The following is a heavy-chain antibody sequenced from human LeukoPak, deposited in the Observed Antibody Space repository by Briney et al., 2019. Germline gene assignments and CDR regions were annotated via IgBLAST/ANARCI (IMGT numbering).Heavy chain of an antibody. Sequence: ASLKVSCKAFGHTLKDLSIHWVRPAPGKGLEWLGGFDPEDDERMYAPKFQGRVTVTEDNSIDTAYMELTSLSSDDTGVYYCSTETAGNYWGQGTLVTVSS. J-gene: IGHJ4*02. CDR1: GHTLKDLS. CDR3: STETAGNY. CDR2: FDPEDDER. V-gene: IGHV1-24*01.